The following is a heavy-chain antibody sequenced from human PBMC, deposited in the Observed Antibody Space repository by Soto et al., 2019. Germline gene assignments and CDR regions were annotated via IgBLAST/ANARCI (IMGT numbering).Heavy chain of an antibody. CDR1: GGSISSGGYS. CDR2: IYHSGST. J-gene: IGHJ2*01. D-gene: IGHD6-13*01. V-gene: IGHV4-30-2*01. CDR3: ARALGIAAAGTFWYFDL. Sequence: PSETLSLTCAVSGGSISSGGYSWSWIRQPPGKGLEWIGYIYHSGSTYYNPSLKSRVTISVDRSKNQFSLKLSSVTAADTAVYYCARALGIAAAGTFWYFDLWARGTLVTVSS.